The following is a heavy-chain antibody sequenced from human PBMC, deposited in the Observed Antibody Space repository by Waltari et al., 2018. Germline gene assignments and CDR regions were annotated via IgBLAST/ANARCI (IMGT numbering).Heavy chain of an antibody. V-gene: IGHV4-59*08. D-gene: IGHD3-3*01. Sequence: QVQLQESGPGLVKPSENLSLTCVVSGGSMDSYFWNWLRQPPGKGLEWIGYVYYSGGSKYNTSLESRVTISADTSRNEVSLSLTSVTAADTAVYFCARGGHYDAVTSFYSDALHVWGRGTTVIVSS. J-gene: IGHJ3*01. CDR2: VYYSGGS. CDR3: ARGGHYDAVTSFYSDALHV. CDR1: GGSMDSYF.